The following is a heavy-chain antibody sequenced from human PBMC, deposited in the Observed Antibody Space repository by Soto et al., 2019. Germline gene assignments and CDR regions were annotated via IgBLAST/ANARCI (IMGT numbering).Heavy chain of an antibody. Sequence: SETLSLTCTVSGGSIRSYCWTWIRQPPGEGLEWMGCICNSGTTNYNPPLKSRVTISVDTSKNQFSLKLSSVTAADTAVYYCARDARLLWFGELFPPHYYYGTDVWGQGTTVTVSS. V-gene: IGHV4-59*01. D-gene: IGHD3-10*01. CDR1: GGSIRSYC. CDR2: ICNSGTT. J-gene: IGHJ6*02. CDR3: ARDARLLWFGELFPPHYYYGTDV.